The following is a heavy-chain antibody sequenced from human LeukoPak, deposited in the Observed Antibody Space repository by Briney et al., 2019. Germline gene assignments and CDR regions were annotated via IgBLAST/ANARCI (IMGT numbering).Heavy chain of an antibody. CDR1: GYTFTSYG. J-gene: IGHJ4*02. D-gene: IGHD2-21*02. Sequence: ASVEVSCKASGYTFTSYGISWVRQAPGQGLEWMGWISAYNGNTNYAQKLQGRVTMTRDTSISTAYMELSRLRSDDTAVYYCARIAYCGGDCHIDYWGQGTLVTVSS. V-gene: IGHV1-18*01. CDR3: ARIAYCGGDCHIDY. CDR2: ISAYNGNT.